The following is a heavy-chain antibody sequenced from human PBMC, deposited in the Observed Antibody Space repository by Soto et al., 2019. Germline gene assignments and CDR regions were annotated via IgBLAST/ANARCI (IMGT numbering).Heavy chain of an antibody. Sequence: NPSETLSLTCTVSGGSISNYYWSWIRQPAGKGLEWIGRIYSSGSTHYHPSLRSRVTMSVDTSKNHFSLKLTSVTAADTAVYYCSRESDSTGYYSTDYWYFDLWGRGTLVTVSS. CDR2: IYSSGST. J-gene: IGHJ2*01. V-gene: IGHV4-4*07. CDR3: SRESDSTGYYSTDYWYFDL. D-gene: IGHD3-22*01. CDR1: GGSISNYY.